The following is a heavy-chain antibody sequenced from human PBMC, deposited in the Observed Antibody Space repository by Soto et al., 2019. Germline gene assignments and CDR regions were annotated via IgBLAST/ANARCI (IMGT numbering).Heavy chain of an antibody. CDR2: ISSSSSYI. Sequence: GALRLSYAASGFTFSSYSMNWVRQAPGKGLEWVSSISSSSSYIYYADSVKGRFTISRDNAKNSLYLQMNSLRAEDTAVYYCARSVALAPFDYWGQGTLVTVSS. D-gene: IGHD3-16*02. J-gene: IGHJ4*02. CDR3: ARSVALAPFDY. CDR1: GFTFSSYS. V-gene: IGHV3-21*01.